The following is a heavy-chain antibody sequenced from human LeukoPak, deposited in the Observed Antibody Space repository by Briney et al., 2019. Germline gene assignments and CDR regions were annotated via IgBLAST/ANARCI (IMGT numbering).Heavy chain of an antibody. CDR1: GYTVTGYD. CDR3: ARDRDSWFDP. V-gene: IGHV1-2*02. Sequence: ASVKVSWKASGYTVTGYDMHWVRQAPGQGLEWMGWINPNSGGTKYAQKFQVRVTMTSDTSISPASMELSRLRSDATAVYYCARDRDSWFDPWGQGTLVTVSP. CDR2: INPNSGGT. J-gene: IGHJ5*02. D-gene: IGHD3-22*01.